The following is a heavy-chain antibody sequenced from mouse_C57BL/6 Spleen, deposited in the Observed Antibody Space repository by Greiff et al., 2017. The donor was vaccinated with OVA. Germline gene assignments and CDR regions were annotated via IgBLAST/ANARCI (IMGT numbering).Heavy chain of an antibody. Sequence: QVQLQQPGAELVKPGASVKLSCKASGYTFTSYWMHWVKQRPGQGLEWIGMIHPNSGSTNYNEKFKSKATLTVYKSSSTAYMQLSSLTSEDSAVYYCAREDSPYYFDYWGQGTTLTVSS. J-gene: IGHJ2*01. CDR3: AREDSPYYFDY. CDR2: IHPNSGST. V-gene: IGHV1-64*01. D-gene: IGHD3-3*01. CDR1: GYTFTSYW.